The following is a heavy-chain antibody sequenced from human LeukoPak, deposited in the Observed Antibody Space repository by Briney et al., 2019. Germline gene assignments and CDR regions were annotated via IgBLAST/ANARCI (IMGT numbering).Heavy chain of an antibody. CDR1: GGSISSYY. D-gene: IGHD5-24*01. Sequence: SETLSLTCTVSGGSISSYYWSWIRQPPGKGLEWIAYISYSGRTNYNPSLKSRVTISVDTSKNQFSLKLSSVTAADTAVYYCARDVPVETSDAFDIWGQGTMVTVSS. V-gene: IGHV4-59*01. J-gene: IGHJ3*02. CDR2: ISYSGRT. CDR3: ARDVPVETSDAFDI.